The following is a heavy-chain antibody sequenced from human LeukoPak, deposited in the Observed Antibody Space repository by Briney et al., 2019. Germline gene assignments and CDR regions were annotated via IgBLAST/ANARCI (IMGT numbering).Heavy chain of an antibody. CDR3: ASEIPNLRYCTSTSCDY. J-gene: IGHJ4*02. Sequence: GGSLRLSCAASGFTFSSYSMSWVRQAPGKGLEWVSSITRSSSFVYYADSVKGRFTISRDKAKNSLYLQMSSLTAEDTAVYYCASEIPNLRYCTSTSCDYWGEGTLVTVSS. D-gene: IGHD2-2*01. CDR2: ITRSSSFV. CDR1: GFTFSSYS. V-gene: IGHV3-21*01.